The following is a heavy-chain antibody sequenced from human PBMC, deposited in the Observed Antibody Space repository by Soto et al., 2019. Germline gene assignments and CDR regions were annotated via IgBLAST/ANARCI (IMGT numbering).Heavy chain of an antibody. Sequence: QMQLVQSGPEVKKPGTSVKVSCKASGFTFTSSAVQWVRQARGQRLEWIGWIVVGSGNTNYAQKFQERVTITRDMSTSTAYMELSSLRSEDTAVYYCAADPEEGGAFDIWGQGTMVTVSS. CDR1: GFTFTSSA. D-gene: IGHD1-26*01. J-gene: IGHJ3*02. CDR2: IVVGSGNT. CDR3: AADPEEGGAFDI. V-gene: IGHV1-58*01.